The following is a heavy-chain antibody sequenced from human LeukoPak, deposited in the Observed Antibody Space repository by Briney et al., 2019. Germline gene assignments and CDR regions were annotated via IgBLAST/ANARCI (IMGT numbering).Heavy chain of an antibody. D-gene: IGHD3-22*01. CDR2: ISGSGGST. Sequence: QPGGSLRLSCAASGFTFSSYAMSWVRQAPGKGLEWVSAISGSGGSTYYADSVKGRFTISRDNSKNTLYLQMNSLRAEDTAVYYCAKGQTITMTAPLDYWGQGTLVTVSS. CDR1: GFTFSSYA. J-gene: IGHJ4*02. CDR3: AKGQTITMTAPLDY. V-gene: IGHV3-23*01.